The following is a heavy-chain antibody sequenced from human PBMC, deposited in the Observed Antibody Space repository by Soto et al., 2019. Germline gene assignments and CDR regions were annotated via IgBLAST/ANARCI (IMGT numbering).Heavy chain of an antibody. J-gene: IGHJ6*02. CDR2: IYYSGST. CDR3: ARGRRPTHWGYYGMDV. CDR1: GGSISSYY. V-gene: IGHV4-59*01. Sequence: QVQLQESGPGLVKPSETLSLTCTVSGGSISSYYWSWIRQPPGKGLECIGYIYYSGSTNYNPSLKSRVTISVDTSKNQFSLKLSSVTAADTAVYYCARGRRPTHWGYYGMDVWGQGTTVTVSS. D-gene: IGHD3-16*01.